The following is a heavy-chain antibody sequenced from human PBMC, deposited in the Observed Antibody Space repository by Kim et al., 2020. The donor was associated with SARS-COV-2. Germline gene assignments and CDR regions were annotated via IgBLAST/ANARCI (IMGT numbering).Heavy chain of an antibody. J-gene: IGHJ4*02. CDR1: GFTFSSYE. Sequence: GGSLRLSCAASGFTFSSYEMNWVRQAPGKGLEWVSYISSSGSTIYYADSVKGRFTISRDNAKNSLYLQMNSLRAEDTAVYYCARDPSGWFGELIYFDYWGQGTLVTVSS. CDR3: ARDPSGWFGELIYFDY. D-gene: IGHD3-10*01. CDR2: ISSSGSTI. V-gene: IGHV3-48*03.